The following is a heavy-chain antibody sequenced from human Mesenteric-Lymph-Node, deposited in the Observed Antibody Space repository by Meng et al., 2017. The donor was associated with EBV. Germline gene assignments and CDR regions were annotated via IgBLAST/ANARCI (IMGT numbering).Heavy chain of an antibody. V-gene: IGHV2-5*02. CDR2: VYWDDDK. Sequence: QTPLKESGPTLVKPTQTLTLTCTFSGFSLSTRGVLVGWIRQPPGQALEWLALVYWDDDKRYSPSLKSRLSITKNTSKNQVVLTMADMDPVDTGTYYCAGWSARLEYWGPGTLVTVSS. D-gene: IGHD3-3*01. CDR1: GFSLSTRGVL. J-gene: IGHJ4*02. CDR3: AGWSARLEY.